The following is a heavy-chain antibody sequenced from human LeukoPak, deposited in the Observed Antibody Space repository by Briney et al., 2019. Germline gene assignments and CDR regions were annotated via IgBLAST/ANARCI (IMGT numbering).Heavy chain of an antibody. V-gene: IGHV3-53*01. D-gene: IGHD5-18*01. CDR2: IYSGVST. CDR1: TFTLSSNY. Sequence: GSLRPSCAPSTFTLSSNYMSWVRPAHGEGLEWVSVIYSGVSTSYADSVKGRFTISRYNAKNTLDLQMNSRRGEDTAVYYCARGRLQLWSYYFDYWGEGTLVTVSS. CDR3: ARGRLQLWSYYFDY. J-gene: IGHJ4*02.